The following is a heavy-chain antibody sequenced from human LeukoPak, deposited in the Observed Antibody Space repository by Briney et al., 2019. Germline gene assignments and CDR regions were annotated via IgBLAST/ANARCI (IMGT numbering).Heavy chain of an antibody. J-gene: IGHJ4*02. V-gene: IGHV4-61*02. CDR3: ARSGSYPYYFDY. CDR2: IYATGST. Sequence: KPSETLSLTCTVSGGSISSGSYYWSWIRQPAGKGLEWIGRIYATGSTNYNPSLKSRVTISVDTSKNQFSLNLTSVTAADTAVYYCARSGSYPYYFDYWGQGTLVTVSS. D-gene: IGHD3-10*01. CDR1: GGSISSGSYY.